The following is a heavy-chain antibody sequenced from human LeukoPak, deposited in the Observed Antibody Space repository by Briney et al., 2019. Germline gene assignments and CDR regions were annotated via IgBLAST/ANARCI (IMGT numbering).Heavy chain of an antibody. CDR2: ISGSGGNT. J-gene: IGHJ4*02. CDR3: ARDYYGSGSYDLDY. CDR1: GFTFSSYA. D-gene: IGHD3-10*01. Sequence: PGGSLRLSCAASGFTFSSYAMSWVRQAPGKGLEWVSTISGSGGNTYYADSVKGRLTISRDNSKNTLYLQMNSLRAEDTAVYYCARDYYGSGSYDLDYWGQGTLVTVSS. V-gene: IGHV3-23*01.